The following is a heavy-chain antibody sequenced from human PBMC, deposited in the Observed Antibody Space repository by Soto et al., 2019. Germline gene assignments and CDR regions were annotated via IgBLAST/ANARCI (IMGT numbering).Heavy chain of an antibody. CDR1: GFTVSNNY. D-gene: IGHD3-10*01. CDR2: IYSGGYT. V-gene: IGHV3-53*01. Sequence: EVQLVESGGGLIQPGGSLRLSCAVSGFTVSNNYMSWVRQAPGKGLEGVSVIYSGGYTAYGDSVKGRFTISRDNSKNTLYLKVKTRGPHDSAFCFWAPRAGGGGYWGQGTLVTVSS. J-gene: IGHJ4*02. CDR3: APRAGGGGY.